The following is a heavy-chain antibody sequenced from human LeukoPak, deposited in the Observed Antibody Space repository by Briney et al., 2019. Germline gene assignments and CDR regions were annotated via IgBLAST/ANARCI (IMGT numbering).Heavy chain of an antibody. D-gene: IGHD4-23*01. CDR3: ARSCYGGNSDCYFDV. V-gene: IGHV4-34*01. J-gene: IGHJ3*01. CDR2: INHSGST. CDR1: GGSFSGYY. Sequence: SETLSLTCAVYGGSFSGYYWSWIRQPPGKGLEWIGEINHSGSTNYNPSLKSRVTISVDTSKSQFSLELKSLTAADTAVYYCARSCYGGNSDCYFDVWGQGTMVAVSS.